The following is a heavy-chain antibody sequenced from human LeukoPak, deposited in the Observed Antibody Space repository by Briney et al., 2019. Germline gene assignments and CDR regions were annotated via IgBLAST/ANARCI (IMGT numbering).Heavy chain of an antibody. J-gene: IGHJ3*02. CDR1: GGTFSSYA. CDR3: AREAYCSSTSCYTLAFDI. CDR2: IIPIFGTA. D-gene: IGHD2-2*02. V-gene: IGHV1-69*13. Sequence: SVKVSCKASGGTFSSYAISWVRQAPGQGLEWMGGIIPIFGTANYAQKFQGRVMITADESTSTAYMELSSLRSEDTAVYYCAREAYCSSTSCYTLAFDIWGQGTMVTVSS.